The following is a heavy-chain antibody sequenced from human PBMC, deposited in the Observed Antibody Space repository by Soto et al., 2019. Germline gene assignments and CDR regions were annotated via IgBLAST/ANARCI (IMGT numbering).Heavy chain of an antibody. V-gene: IGHV3-23*01. D-gene: IGHD2-8*01. CDR1: AFTFSSYA. J-gene: IGHJ3*02. CDR2: ISGSGGST. CDR3: AREKWSAFDI. Sequence: GGSLRLSCAASAFTFSSYAMSCVRQAPGKGLEWVSAISGSGGSTYYADSVKGRFTISRDNSKNTLYLQMNSLRAEDTAVYYCAREKWSAFDIWGQGTMVTVSS.